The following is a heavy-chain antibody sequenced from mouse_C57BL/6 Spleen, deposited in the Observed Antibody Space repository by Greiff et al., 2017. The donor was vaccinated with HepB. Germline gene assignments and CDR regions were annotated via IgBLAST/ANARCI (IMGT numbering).Heavy chain of an antibody. Sequence: EVQLQQSGAELVRPGASVKLSCTASGFNIKDDYMHWVKQRPEQGLEWIGWIDPENGDTEYASKFQGKATITADTSSNTAYLQLSSLTSEDTAVYYCTPSYYGSSGFAYWGQGTLVTVSA. CDR3: TPSYYGSSGFAY. CDR1: GFNIKDDY. CDR2: IDPENGDT. J-gene: IGHJ3*01. D-gene: IGHD1-1*01. V-gene: IGHV14-4*01.